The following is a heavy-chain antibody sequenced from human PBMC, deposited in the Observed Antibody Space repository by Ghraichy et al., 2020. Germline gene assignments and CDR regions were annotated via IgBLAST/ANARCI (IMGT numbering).Heavy chain of an antibody. CDR3: ARDPSPYYYGSGSGFDP. J-gene: IGHJ5*02. V-gene: IGHV1-18*01. D-gene: IGHD3-10*01. Sequence: MGWISAYNGNTNYAQKLQGRVTMTTDTSTSTAYMELRSLRSDDTAVYYCARDPSPYYYGSGSGFDPWGQGTLVTVSS. CDR2: ISAYNGNT.